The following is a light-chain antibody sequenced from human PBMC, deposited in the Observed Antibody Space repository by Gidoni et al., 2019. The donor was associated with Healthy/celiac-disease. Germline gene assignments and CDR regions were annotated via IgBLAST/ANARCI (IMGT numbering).Light chain of an antibody. CDR3: QQYNSYQG. J-gene: IGKJ1*01. CDR1: QSTRSW. V-gene: IGKV1-5*01. CDR2: DAS. Sequence: FQMTLSPSPLSASVGDRVTITCRASQSTRSWLDWYQQKPGKAPKLLIYDASSLESGVPSRFSGSGTGTEFTLTISSLQPDEFETYYCQQYNSYQGFGQGTKVEIK.